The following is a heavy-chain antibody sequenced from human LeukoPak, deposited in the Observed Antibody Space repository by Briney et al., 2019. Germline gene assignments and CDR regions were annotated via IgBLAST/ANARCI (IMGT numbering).Heavy chain of an antibody. V-gene: IGHV3-7*04. CDR1: GFTFSSYW. CDR2: IKQDGSEK. D-gene: IGHD3-22*01. J-gene: IGHJ3*02. CDR3: VRGGYSSGRAPAFDI. Sequence: PGGSLRLSCAASGFTFSSYWMSWVRQAPGKGLEWVANIKQDGSEKYYVDSVKGRFTISRDNAKNSLYLQMNSLRAEDTAVYYCVRGGYSSGRAPAFDIWGQGTTVTVSS.